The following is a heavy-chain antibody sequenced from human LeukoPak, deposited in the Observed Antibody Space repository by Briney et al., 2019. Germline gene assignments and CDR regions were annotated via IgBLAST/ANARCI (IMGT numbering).Heavy chain of an antibody. D-gene: IGHD4-23*01. CDR2: ISASGAGT. V-gene: IGHV3-23*01. Sequence: GGCLRLSCAASGITFSSYVMSWVRQAPGKGLEWVSGISASGAGTYYADSVKGRFSISRDNSKNTLYLQMNSLRAEDTAVYYCARDKYGGNSNAFDIWGQGTLVTVSS. CDR1: GITFSSYV. CDR3: ARDKYGGNSNAFDI. J-gene: IGHJ3*02.